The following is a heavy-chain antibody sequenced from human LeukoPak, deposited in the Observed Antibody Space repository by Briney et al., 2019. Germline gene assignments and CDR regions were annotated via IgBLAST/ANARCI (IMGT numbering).Heavy chain of an antibody. CDR1: GGSISSSSYY. CDR3: ANSQAGWFEP. V-gene: IGHV4-39*01. Sequence: SETLSLTCTVSGGSISSSSYYWGWIRQPPGKGLEWIGSIYYSGSTYYNPSLKSRVTISVDTSKNQFSLKLSSVTAADTAVYYCANSQAGWFEPWGQGTLVTVSS. J-gene: IGHJ5*02. CDR2: IYYSGST. D-gene: IGHD6-25*01.